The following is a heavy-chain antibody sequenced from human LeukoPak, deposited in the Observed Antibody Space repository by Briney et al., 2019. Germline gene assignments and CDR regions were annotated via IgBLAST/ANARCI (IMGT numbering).Heavy chain of an antibody. CDR2: IFDNGST. CDR3: ARESYGSGSYYY. CDR1: GGSISGGGYY. V-gene: IGHV4-31*03. Sequence: PSETLSLTCTVSGGSISGGGYYWSWIRQHPGKGLEWIGYIFDNGSTDYNPSLKSRVTISVDTSKNQLSLKLSSLTAADTAVYYCARESYGSGSYYYWGQETLVTVSS. D-gene: IGHD3-10*01. J-gene: IGHJ4*02.